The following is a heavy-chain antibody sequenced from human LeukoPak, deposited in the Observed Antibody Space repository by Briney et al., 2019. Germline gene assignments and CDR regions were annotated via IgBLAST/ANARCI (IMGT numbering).Heavy chain of an antibody. D-gene: IGHD2-21*02. V-gene: IGHV3-23*01. CDR3: ARPAYCGGNCYYFPDY. CDR1: GFTFSSYA. CDR2: ISGRGGST. Sequence: PGGSLRLSCAASGFTFSSYAMSWVHQAPGKGLEWVSAISGRGGSTYYADSVKGRFTISRDNSKNTLYLQMNSLRAEDTAVYYRARPAYCGGNCYYFPDYWGQGTLVTVSS. J-gene: IGHJ4*02.